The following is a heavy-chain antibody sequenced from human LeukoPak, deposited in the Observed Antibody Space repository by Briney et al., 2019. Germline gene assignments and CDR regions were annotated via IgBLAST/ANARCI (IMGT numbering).Heavy chain of an antibody. CDR2: ISWNDDK. V-gene: IGHV2-5*01. CDR1: GFALDTGGGG. CDR3: AHTLRSEFLGVFDP. J-gene: IGHJ5*02. D-gene: IGHD1-26*01. Sequence: GPTLVNPPQTLILTGTFSGFALDTGGGGVGWVRQPPGKVLEWLPLISWNDDKRYSPSLKSRRTSTKDSCEIEVARTMTNIDPVDTATYFCAHTLRSEFLGVFDPWGQGTLVTGSS.